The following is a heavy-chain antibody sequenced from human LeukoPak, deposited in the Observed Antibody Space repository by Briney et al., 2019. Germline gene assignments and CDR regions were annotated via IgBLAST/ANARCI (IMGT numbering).Heavy chain of an antibody. CDR1: GFTFGNAW. CDR3: AKGTYSSSWAGTLSLDKYYFDY. CDR2: ISGSGGST. D-gene: IGHD6-13*01. V-gene: IGHV3-23*01. Sequence: PGGSLRLSCAASGFTFGNAWMSWVRQAPGKGLEWVSAISGSGGSTYYADSVKGRFTISRDNSKNTLYLQMNSLRAEDTAVYYCAKGTYSSSWAGTLSLDKYYFDYWGQGTLVTVSS. J-gene: IGHJ4*02.